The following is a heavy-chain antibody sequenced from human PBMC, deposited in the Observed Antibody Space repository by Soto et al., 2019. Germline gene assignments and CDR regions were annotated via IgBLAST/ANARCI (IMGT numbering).Heavy chain of an antibody. CDR1: GYTFTSYG. CDR2: ISAYNGNT. V-gene: IGHV1-18*01. J-gene: IGHJ4*02. D-gene: IGHD3-22*01. Sequence: ASVKVSCKASGYTFTSYGISWVRQAPGQGLEWMGWISAYNGNTNYAQKLQGRVTMTTDTSTSTAYMELRSLRSDDTAVYYCARDIDPNYYDSSGSPHHWGQGALVAVSS. CDR3: ARDIDPNYYDSSGSPHH.